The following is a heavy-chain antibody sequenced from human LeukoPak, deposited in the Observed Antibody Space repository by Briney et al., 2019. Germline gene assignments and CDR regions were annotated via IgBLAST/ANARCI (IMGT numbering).Heavy chain of an antibody. CDR2: IKEDGSAK. V-gene: IGHV3-7*01. D-gene: IGHD3-10*01. J-gene: IGHJ4*02. Sequence: GGSLRLSCAVSGFTFSNYWMSWVRQGPGKGLEWVANIKEDGSAKYYVDSVKGRFTISRDNAMNSLYLQMSSLRVEDTAVYYCARRGSLDYWGQGTLVTVSS. CDR1: GFTFSNYW. CDR3: ARRGSLDY.